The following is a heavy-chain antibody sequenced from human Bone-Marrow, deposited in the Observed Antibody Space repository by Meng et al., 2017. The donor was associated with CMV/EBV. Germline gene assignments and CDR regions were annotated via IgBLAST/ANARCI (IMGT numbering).Heavy chain of an antibody. CDR1: GGSISSYY. V-gene: IGHV4-59*01. Sequence: SETLSLTCTVSGGSISSYYWSWIRQPPGKGLEWIGYIDHSGSTNYNPSLKSRVTISVDTSKNQFSLKLNSVTAADTAVYYCARVADDYYDRSGYYNLRRVYYFDYWGQGTLVTVSS. D-gene: IGHD3-22*01. J-gene: IGHJ4*02. CDR2: IDHSGST. CDR3: ARVADDYYDRSGYYNLRRVYYFDY.